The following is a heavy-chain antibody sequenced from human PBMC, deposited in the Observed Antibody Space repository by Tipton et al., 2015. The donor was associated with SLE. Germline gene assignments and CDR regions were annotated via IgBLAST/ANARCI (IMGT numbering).Heavy chain of an antibody. CDR1: GGSLTNYY. J-gene: IGHJ3*02. Sequence: TLSLTCTVSGGSLTNYYWGWIRQPPGKGLEWIGSIHYSGSTSYNSSLESRVTISVDTSKNQFSLKLSSVTAADTAVYYCARATGGSAADAFHICGQGTMVTVSS. CDR3: ARATGGSAADAFHI. CDR2: IHYSGST. V-gene: IGHV4-39*07. D-gene: IGHD2-15*01.